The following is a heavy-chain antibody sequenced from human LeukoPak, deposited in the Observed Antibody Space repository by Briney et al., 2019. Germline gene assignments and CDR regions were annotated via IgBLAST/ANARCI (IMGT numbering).Heavy chain of an antibody. Sequence: ASVKVSCKASGYTFTGYYMHWVRQAPGQGLEWMGLINPNSGDTNYAQSFQGRVTMTRDTSISTAYMELSRLTSDDTAVYYCASVVATGGYWGQGTLVTVSS. CDR1: GYTFTGYY. V-gene: IGHV1-2*02. D-gene: IGHD5-12*01. CDR3: ASVVATGGY. J-gene: IGHJ4*02. CDR2: INPNSGDT.